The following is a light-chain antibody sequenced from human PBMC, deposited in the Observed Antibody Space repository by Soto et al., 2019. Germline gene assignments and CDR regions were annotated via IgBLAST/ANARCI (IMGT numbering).Light chain of an antibody. V-gene: IGLV2-14*03. J-gene: IGLJ3*02. CDR3: CSYTASDMWV. CDR1: SSDVGGYNF. CDR2: AVS. Sequence: QSALTQPASVSGSLGQSITISCTGSSSDVGGYNFVSWYQQLPGKAPKLIISAVSYRPSGVPDRFSGSKSGNTASLTISGLQAEDEADYYCCSYTASDMWVFGGGTQLTVL.